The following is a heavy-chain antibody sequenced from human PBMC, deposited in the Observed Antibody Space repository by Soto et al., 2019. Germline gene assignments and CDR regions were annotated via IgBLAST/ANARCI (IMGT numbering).Heavy chain of an antibody. CDR1: GGSFSGYY. D-gene: IGHD3-3*01. CDR2: INHSGST. CDR3: ARGGDRTYYGMDV. J-gene: IGHJ6*02. Sequence: SETLSLTCAVYGGSFSGYYWSWIRQPPGKGLEWIGEINHSGSTNYNPSLKSRVTISVDTSKNQFSLKLSSVTAADTAVYYCARGGDRTYYGMDVWGQGTTVTVSS. V-gene: IGHV4-34*01.